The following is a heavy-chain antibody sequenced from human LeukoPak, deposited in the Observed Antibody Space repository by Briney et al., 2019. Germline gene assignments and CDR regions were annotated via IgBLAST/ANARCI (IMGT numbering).Heavy chain of an antibody. CDR2: IYPGDSDT. CDR1: GYSFTSYW. D-gene: IGHD3-22*01. CDR3: ARRRMIDQLPGYMDV. V-gene: IGHV5-51*01. Sequence: GESLKISCKGSGYSFTSYWIGWVRQMPGKGLERMGIIYPGDSDTRYSPSFQGQVTISADKSISTAYLQWSSLKASDTAMYYCARRRMIDQLPGYMDVWGKGTTVTVSS. J-gene: IGHJ6*03.